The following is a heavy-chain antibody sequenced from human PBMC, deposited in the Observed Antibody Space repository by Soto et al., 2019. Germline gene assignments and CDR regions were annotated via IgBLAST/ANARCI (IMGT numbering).Heavy chain of an antibody. V-gene: IGHV3-21*01. D-gene: IGHD5-18*01. Sequence: VGSLRLSCAASGFTFSSYSMNWVRQAPGKGLEWVSSISSSSSYIYYADSVKGRFTISRDNAKNSLYLQMNSLRAEDTAVYYCARPGYRAYYYYGMDVWGQGTTVTVSS. CDR1: GFTFSSYS. CDR2: ISSSSSYI. CDR3: ARPGYRAYYYYGMDV. J-gene: IGHJ6*02.